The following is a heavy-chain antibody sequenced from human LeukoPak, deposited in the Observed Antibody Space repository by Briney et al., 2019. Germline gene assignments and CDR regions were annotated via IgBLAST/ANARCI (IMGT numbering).Heavy chain of an antibody. J-gene: IGHJ6*02. Sequence: PSETLSLTCAVYGGSFSGYYWSWIRQPPGKGLEWIGEINHSGSTNYNPSLKSRVTISGDTSKNQFSLKLSSVTAADTAVYYCARDRRYYGSGSYRSYYYYGMDVWGQGTTVTVSS. D-gene: IGHD3-10*01. CDR1: GGSFSGYY. CDR3: ARDRRYYGSGSYRSYYYYGMDV. V-gene: IGHV4-34*01. CDR2: INHSGST.